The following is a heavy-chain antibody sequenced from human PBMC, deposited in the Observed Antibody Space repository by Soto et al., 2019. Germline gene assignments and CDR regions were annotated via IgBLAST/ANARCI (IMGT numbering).Heavy chain of an antibody. J-gene: IGHJ1*01. V-gene: IGHV1-69*08. CDR1: GGTFSSYT. D-gene: IGHD6-19*01. CDR3: AREGGAVAGTGGDFHH. Sequence: QVQLVQSGAEVKKPGSSVKVSCKASGGTFSSYTISWVRQAPGQGLEWMGRIIPILGIANYAQKFQGRVTITADKSTSTAYMELSSLRAEDTAVYYCAREGGAVAGTGGDFHHWGQGTLVTVSS. CDR2: IIPILGIA.